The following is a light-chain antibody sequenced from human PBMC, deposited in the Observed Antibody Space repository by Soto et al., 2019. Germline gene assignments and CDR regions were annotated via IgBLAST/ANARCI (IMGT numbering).Light chain of an antibody. CDR1: QSVRSSY. CDR2: GAS. Sequence: EIVLMQSTGTPSLSPGQRGTLSCRATQSVRSSYFAWYQQKPGQAPKLLIFGASSSTTGIPDRVRGSVSGTDVTLTISRLEPEDFSVYYCQQFGSSAVTFAPGTKFDVK. V-gene: IGKV3-20*01. CDR3: QQFGSSAVT. J-gene: IGKJ3*01.